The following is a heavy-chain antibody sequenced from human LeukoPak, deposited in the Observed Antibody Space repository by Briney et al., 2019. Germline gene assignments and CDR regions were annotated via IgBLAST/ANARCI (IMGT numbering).Heavy chain of an antibody. CDR1: GGTFSSYA. D-gene: IGHD4-17*01. CDR3: ARGRGYGVVFDY. CDR2: IIPIFGTA. Sequence: ASVKVSCKASGGTFSSYAISWVRQAPGQGLEWMGGIIPIFGTANYAQKFQGRVTITADESTSTAYMELSSLRSEDTAVYYCARGRGYGVVFDYWGQGTLVTVSS. V-gene: IGHV1-69*13. J-gene: IGHJ4*02.